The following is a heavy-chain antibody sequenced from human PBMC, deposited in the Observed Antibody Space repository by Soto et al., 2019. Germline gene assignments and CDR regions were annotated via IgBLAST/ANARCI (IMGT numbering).Heavy chain of an antibody. CDR1: GYTFTGYY. Sequence: VKVSCKASGYTFTGYYMHWVRQAPGQGLEWMGWINPNSGGTNYAQKFQGWVTMTRDTSISTAYMELSRLRSDDTAVYYCAREYYYDSSGPALDYWGQGTLVTVS. J-gene: IGHJ4*02. D-gene: IGHD3-22*01. CDR3: AREYYYDSSGPALDY. CDR2: INPNSGGT. V-gene: IGHV1-2*04.